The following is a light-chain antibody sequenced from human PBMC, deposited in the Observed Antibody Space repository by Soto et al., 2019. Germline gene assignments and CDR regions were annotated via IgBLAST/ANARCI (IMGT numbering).Light chain of an antibody. CDR1: SSNIGGNY. J-gene: IGLJ2*01. V-gene: IGLV1-47*01. CDR2: RNN. CDR3: AAWDDSLSGVV. Sequence: QSVLTQPPSASGTPGQRVTISCSGSSSNIGGNYVYWYQQLPGRAPKLLIYRNNQRPSGVPDRFSGSKSGTSASLAISRLRSEDEADYYCAAWDDSLSGVVFGGGTKLTVL.